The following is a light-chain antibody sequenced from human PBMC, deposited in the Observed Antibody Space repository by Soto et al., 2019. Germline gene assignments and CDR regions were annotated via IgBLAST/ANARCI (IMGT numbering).Light chain of an antibody. CDR3: QQYGDWPPDT. Sequence: EIVMTQSPATLSVSPVERATLSCRASQSVSSNLAWYQQKPGQAPRLLIYGASTRATGVPARFGGSGSGTEFTLTISGLQSEDFAVYYCQQYGDWPPDTFGQGTKVDIK. CDR1: QSVSSN. CDR2: GAS. V-gene: IGKV3-15*01. J-gene: IGKJ2*01.